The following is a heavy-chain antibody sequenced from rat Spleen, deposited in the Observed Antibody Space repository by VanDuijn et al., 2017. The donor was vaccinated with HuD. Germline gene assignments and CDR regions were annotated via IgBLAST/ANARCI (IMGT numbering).Heavy chain of an antibody. Sequence: QVQLKESGPGLVQPSQTLSLTCTVSGFSLTSYNVHWVRQPTGKGLEWMGVIWNTGGTRYNSGLKSRLSIGKDTSKSQVFLKMDSLQTEDTATYYCARESPFEYTTDYWGQGFMVTVSS. V-gene: IGHV2-41*01. CDR2: IWNTGGT. CDR3: ARESPFEYTTDY. D-gene: IGHD1-5*01. CDR1: GFSLTSYN. J-gene: IGHJ2*01.